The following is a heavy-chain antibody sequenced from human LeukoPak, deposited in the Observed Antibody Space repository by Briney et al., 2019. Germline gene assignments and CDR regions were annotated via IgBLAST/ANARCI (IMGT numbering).Heavy chain of an antibody. J-gene: IGHJ3*02. CDR1: GYTFTSYG. V-gene: IGHV1-18*01. Sequence: ASVKVSCKASGYTFTSYGISWVRQAPGQGLEWMGWISAYNGNTNYAQKLQGRVTMTTDTSTSTAYMELSSLRSEDTAVYYCATTEETTVTTDAFDIWGQGTMVAVSS. D-gene: IGHD4-17*01. CDR3: ATTEETTVTTDAFDI. CDR2: ISAYNGNT.